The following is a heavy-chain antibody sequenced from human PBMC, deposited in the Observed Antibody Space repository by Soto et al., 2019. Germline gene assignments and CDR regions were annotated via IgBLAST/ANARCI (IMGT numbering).Heavy chain of an antibody. CDR3: SRAPTDDFWSGINAFDI. CDR1: GFTFSAYT. J-gene: IGHJ3*02. CDR2: ISYDGSSE. D-gene: IGHD3-3*01. V-gene: IGHV3-30*14. Sequence: GGSLRLSCAASGFTFSAYTMHWVRQAPGKGLEWVAVISYDGSSERYTDPVKGRFTVSRDNPKSTLYLQMNSLRAEDTATYDFSRAPTDDFWSGINAFDIWGQGTMVTVSS.